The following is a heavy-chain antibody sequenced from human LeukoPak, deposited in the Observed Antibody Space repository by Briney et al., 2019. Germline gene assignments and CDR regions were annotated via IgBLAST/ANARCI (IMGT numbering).Heavy chain of an antibody. D-gene: IGHD5-18*01. Sequence: PGGSLRLSCAASGFTFSSYSMNWVRQAPGKGLEWVSSISSSSSYIYYADSVKGRFTISRDNAKNSLYLQMNSLRAEDTAVYYCASWCTAMVDDAFDIWGQGTMVTVSS. CDR3: ASWCTAMVDDAFDI. CDR1: GFTFSSYS. J-gene: IGHJ3*02. CDR2: ISSSSSYI. V-gene: IGHV3-21*01.